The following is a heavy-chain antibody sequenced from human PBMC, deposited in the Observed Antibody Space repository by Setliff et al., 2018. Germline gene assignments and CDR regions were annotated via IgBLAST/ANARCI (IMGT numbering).Heavy chain of an antibody. CDR2: LNGVGHST. CDR3: AKQVLTSSWPNDAFDI. D-gene: IGHD6-13*01. CDR1: GFIFTSYA. V-gene: IGHV3-23*01. J-gene: IGHJ3*02. Sequence: GESLKISCAASGFIFTSYAMSWVRQAPGKGLEWVSGLNGVGHSTYYADSVKGRFTISRDNSKNTLYLQMNSLRAEDAAVYYCAKQVLTSSWPNDAFDIWDQGTVVTVSS.